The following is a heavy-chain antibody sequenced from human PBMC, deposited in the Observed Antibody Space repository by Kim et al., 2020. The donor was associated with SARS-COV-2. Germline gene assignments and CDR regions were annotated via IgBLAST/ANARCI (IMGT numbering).Heavy chain of an antibody. CDR2: INAGNGNT. CDR1: GYTFTSYA. J-gene: IGHJ4*02. CDR3: ARGGTRYFDWLLIPFDY. V-gene: IGHV1-3*01. D-gene: IGHD3-9*01. Sequence: SVKVSCKASGYTFTSYAMHWVRQAPGQRLEWMGWINAGNGNTKYSQKFQGRVTITRDTSASTAYMELSSLRSEDTAVYYCARGGTRYFDWLLIPFDYWGQGTLVTVSS.